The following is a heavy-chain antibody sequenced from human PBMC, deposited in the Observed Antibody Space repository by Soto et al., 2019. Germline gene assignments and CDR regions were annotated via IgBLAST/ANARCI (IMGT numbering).Heavy chain of an antibody. V-gene: IGHV4-59*08. D-gene: IGHD3-10*01. CDR3: PRHGFGPLHGLVDV. CDR2: IMYSGYS. Sequence: QVQLQKSGPGLVKPSETLSLTCTVSGDSLTNYYCSWFHRPPGKGLEWIGYIMYSGYSAYNLSLKRRVTMSMDTPKTQFSLMLESVTATDTAVYYCPRHGFGPLHGLVDVWGQGTTVIVSS. J-gene: IGHJ6*02. CDR1: GDSLTNYY.